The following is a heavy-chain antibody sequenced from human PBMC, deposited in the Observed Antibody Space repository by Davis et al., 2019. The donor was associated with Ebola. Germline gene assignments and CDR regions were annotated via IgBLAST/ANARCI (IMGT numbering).Heavy chain of an antibody. V-gene: IGHV1-69*13. CDR3: ARVSITIFGVVYYYYGMDV. CDR1: GYTFTSYA. J-gene: IGHJ6*02. Sequence: SVKVSCKASGYTFTSYAISWVRQAPGQGLEWMGGIIPIFGTANYAQKFQGRVTITADESTSTAYMELSSLRSEDTAVYYCARVSITIFGVVYYYYGMDVWGQGTTVTVSS. CDR2: IIPIFGTA. D-gene: IGHD3-3*01.